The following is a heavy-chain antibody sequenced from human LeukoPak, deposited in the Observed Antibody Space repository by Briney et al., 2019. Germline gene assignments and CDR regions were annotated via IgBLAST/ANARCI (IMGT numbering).Heavy chain of an antibody. Sequence: GGSLRLSCAASGFTFSSYAMSWVRQAPGKGLEWVSGISSTSFNAYYADSVKGRFTISRDNSKNTLYLQMNSLRAEDTAIYYCANSNRFDFWGQGTLVTVSS. CDR2: ISSTSFNA. J-gene: IGHJ4*02. D-gene: IGHD2-2*01. CDR3: ANSNRFDF. CDR1: GFTFSSYA. V-gene: IGHV3-23*01.